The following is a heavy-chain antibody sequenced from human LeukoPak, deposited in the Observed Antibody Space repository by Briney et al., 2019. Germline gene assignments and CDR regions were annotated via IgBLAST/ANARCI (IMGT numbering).Heavy chain of an antibody. CDR3: ERASGIEVVKQYNWFDP. CDR2: INPNSGGT. CDR1: GYTFTGYY. V-gene: IGHV1-2*02. J-gene: IGHJ5*02. D-gene: IGHD2-21*01. Sequence: ASVKVSCKASGYTFTGYYMHWVRQAPGQGLGWMGWINPNSGGTNYAQKFQGRVTMTRDTSISTAYMELSRLRSDDTAVYYCERASGIEVVKQYNWFDPWGQGTLVTVS.